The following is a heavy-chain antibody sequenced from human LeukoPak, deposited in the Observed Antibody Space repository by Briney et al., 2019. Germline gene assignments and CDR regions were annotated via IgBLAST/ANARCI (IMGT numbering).Heavy chain of an antibody. CDR1: GGSISSGGYY. Sequence: SQTLSLTCTVSGGSISSGGYYWSWIRQHPGKGLEWIGYIYYSGSTYYNPSLKSRVTISVDTSKNQFSLKLSSVTAADTAVYYCARAVVPAAMYFRAWGQGTLVTVSS. V-gene: IGHV4-31*03. D-gene: IGHD2-2*01. CDR2: IYYSGST. J-gene: IGHJ5*02. CDR3: ARAVVPAAMYFRA.